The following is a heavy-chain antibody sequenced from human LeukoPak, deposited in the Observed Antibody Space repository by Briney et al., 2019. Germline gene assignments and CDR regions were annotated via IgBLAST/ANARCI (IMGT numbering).Heavy chain of an antibody. Sequence: GESLKISCKVSGYSFTSYCIGWVSQMPGRGLEWMGSIYPGDSGPTYSPSFQGQVTISVDKSINPAYLQWSSLQASETARYQCGMSGDRVPLQDDVFYVWGQGTMVTVST. V-gene: IGHV5-51*01. CDR1: GYSFTSYC. CDR3: GMSGDRVPLQDDVFYV. D-gene: IGHD1-26*01. CDR2: IYPGDSGP. J-gene: IGHJ3*01.